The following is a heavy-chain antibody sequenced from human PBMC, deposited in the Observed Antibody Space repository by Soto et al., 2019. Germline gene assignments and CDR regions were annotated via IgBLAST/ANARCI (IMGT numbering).Heavy chain of an antibody. CDR1: GYAFTSYH. J-gene: IGHJ4*02. Sequence: ASVKVSCKASGYAFTSYHINWVLEATGQGLEWMGWMNPNSGDTGYAQKFQGRVTMTRNTSLRTAYKELNSLRAEDTALYYCAIPQDRGGRTTFIYWGQGTQVTVSS. CDR2: MNPNSGDT. V-gene: IGHV1-8*01. D-gene: IGHD3-16*01. CDR3: AIPQDRGGRTTFIY.